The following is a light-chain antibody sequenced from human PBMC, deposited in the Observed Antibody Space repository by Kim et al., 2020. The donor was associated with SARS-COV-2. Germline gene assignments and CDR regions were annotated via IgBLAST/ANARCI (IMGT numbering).Light chain of an antibody. V-gene: IGKV3-20*01. CDR3: QQYGSSRYT. CDR2: GAS. J-gene: IGKJ2*01. Sequence: EIVLTQSPGTLSLSPGERATLSCRASQTVTSSNFAWYQHKPGQAPRLLIYGASSRATGIPDRFSGSGSGTDFTLTISRLEPEDFAVYYCQQYGSSRYTFCKGTKLEI. CDR1: QTVTSSN.